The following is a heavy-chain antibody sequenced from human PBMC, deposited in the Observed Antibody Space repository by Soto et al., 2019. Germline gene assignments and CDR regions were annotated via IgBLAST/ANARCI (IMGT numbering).Heavy chain of an antibody. CDR2: ISSSGSTI. Sequence: HPGGSLRLSCAASGFTLSSYEMNWVRQAPGKGLEWVSYISSSGSTIYYADSVKGRFTISRDNAKNSLYLQMNSLRAEDTAVYYCPITLYSSGWYGGPDYWGQGTLVTVSS. J-gene: IGHJ4*02. CDR3: PITLYSSGWYGGPDY. D-gene: IGHD6-19*01. CDR1: GFTLSSYE. V-gene: IGHV3-48*03.